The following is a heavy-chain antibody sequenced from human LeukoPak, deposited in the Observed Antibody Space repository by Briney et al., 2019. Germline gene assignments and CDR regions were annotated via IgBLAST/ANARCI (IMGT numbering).Heavy chain of an antibody. CDR2: TQTDGGNQ. CDR1: GFMFSNSA. CDR3: AKDTPGFGGDDFVH. J-gene: IGHJ4*02. D-gene: IGHD3-10*01. V-gene: IGHV3-30*02. Sequence: PGGSLRLSCVASGFMFSNSAMHWVRQAPGKRLEWVAFTQTDGGNQFYADSVKGRFTVSRDNSKNKLYLQMSSLRTDYTAVYSCAKDTPGFGGDDFVHWGQGTLVTVSS.